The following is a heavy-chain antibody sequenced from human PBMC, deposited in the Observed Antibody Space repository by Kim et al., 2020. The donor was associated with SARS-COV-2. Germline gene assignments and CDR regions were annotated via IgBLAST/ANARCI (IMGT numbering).Heavy chain of an antibody. CDR3: ARDGGTYYDILTGYPNYYGMDV. CDR1: GGTFSSYA. J-gene: IGHJ6*02. Sequence: ASVKVSCKASGGTFSSYAISWVRQAPGQGLEWMGGIIPIFGTANYAQKFQGRVTITADESTSTAYMELSSLRSEDTAVYYCARDGGTYYDILTGYPNYYGMDVWGQGTTVTVSS. CDR2: IIPIFGTA. V-gene: IGHV1-69*13. D-gene: IGHD3-9*01.